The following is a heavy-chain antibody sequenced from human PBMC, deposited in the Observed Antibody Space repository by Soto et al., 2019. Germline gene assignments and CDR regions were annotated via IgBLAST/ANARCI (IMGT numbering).Heavy chain of an antibody. D-gene: IGHD2-2*01. Sequence: QVQLQESGPGLVKPSETLSLTCTVSGGSISNYYWSWIRQPPGKGLEWIGYIHYSGTTNYNPSLKRRVTMSVTTSKNQFSPKVNSVTAADTAVYYCTRDMFPEPAAPRGRFDPWGQGTLVTVSS. CDR1: GGSISNYY. CDR2: IHYSGTT. CDR3: TRDMFPEPAAPRGRFDP. J-gene: IGHJ5*02. V-gene: IGHV4-59*01.